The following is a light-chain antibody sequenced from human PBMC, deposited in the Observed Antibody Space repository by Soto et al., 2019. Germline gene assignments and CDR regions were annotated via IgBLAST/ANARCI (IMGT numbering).Light chain of an antibody. CDR2: LGS. CDR3: MQALQTVGT. J-gene: IGKJ1*01. V-gene: IGKV2-28*01. Sequence: DIVMTQSPLSLPVTPGEPASISCRSSQSLLHSNGYNYLDWYLQKPGQSPQLLIYLGSNRASGVPDRVSGSGSGTDFTLKISRVEAEDVGVYYCMQALQTVGTFGQGTKVEIK. CDR1: QSLLHSNGYNY.